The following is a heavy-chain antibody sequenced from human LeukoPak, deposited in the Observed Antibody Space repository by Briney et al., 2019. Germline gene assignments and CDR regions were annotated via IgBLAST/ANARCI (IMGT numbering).Heavy chain of an antibody. Sequence: TETLSLTCTVSGGSISSYYWSWIRQPPGKGLEWIGYIYNSGSTNYNHSPKSRVTISVDKSKNQFSLKLSSVTAADTAVYYCARAENYDSSGYYQTYYFDYWGQGTLVTVSS. CDR3: ARAENYDSSGYYQTYYFDY. J-gene: IGHJ4*02. V-gene: IGHV4-59*12. CDR2: IYNSGST. CDR1: GGSISSYY. D-gene: IGHD3-22*01.